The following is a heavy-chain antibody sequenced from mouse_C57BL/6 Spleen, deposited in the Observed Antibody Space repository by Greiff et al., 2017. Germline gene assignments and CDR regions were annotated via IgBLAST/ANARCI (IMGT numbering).Heavy chain of an antibody. Sequence: VQLQQSGAELVKPGASVKLSCKASGYTFTEYTIHWVKQRSGQGLEWIGWFYPGSGSIKYNEKFQDKATLTADQSSSPVYMELSRLTSEDSAVYFCARHEEVITTVVATRYFDYWGQGTTLTVSS. J-gene: IGHJ2*01. CDR2: FYPGSGSI. CDR1: GYTFTEYT. D-gene: IGHD1-1*01. CDR3: ARHEEVITTVVATRYFDY. V-gene: IGHV1-62-2*01.